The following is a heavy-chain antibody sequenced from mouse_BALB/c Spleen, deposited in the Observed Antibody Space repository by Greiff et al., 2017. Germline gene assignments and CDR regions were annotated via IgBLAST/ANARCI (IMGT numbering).Heavy chain of an antibody. CDR2: ISSGSSTI. CDR1: GFTFSSFG. V-gene: IGHV5-17*02. J-gene: IGHJ3*01. CDR3: ARSLGLWFAY. Sequence: EVNLVESGGGLVQPGGSRKLSCAASGFTFSSFGMHWVRQAPEKGLEWVAYISSGSSTIYYADTVKGRFTISRDNPKNTLFLQMTSLRSEDTAMYYCARSLGLWFAYWGQGTLVTVSA. D-gene: IGHD3-1*01.